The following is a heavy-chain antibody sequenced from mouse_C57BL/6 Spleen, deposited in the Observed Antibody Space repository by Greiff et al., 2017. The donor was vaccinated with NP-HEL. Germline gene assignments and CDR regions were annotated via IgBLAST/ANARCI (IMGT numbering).Heavy chain of an antibody. CDR2: IDPSDSYT. Sequence: QVQLQQPGAELVRPGTSVKLSCKASGYTFTSYWMHWVKQRPGQGLEWIGVIDPSDSYTNYNQKFKGKATLTVDTSSSTAYMQLSSLTSEDSAVYYCAREGLAMDYWGQGTSVTVSS. CDR1: GYTFTSYW. J-gene: IGHJ4*01. V-gene: IGHV1-59*01. CDR3: AREGLAMDY.